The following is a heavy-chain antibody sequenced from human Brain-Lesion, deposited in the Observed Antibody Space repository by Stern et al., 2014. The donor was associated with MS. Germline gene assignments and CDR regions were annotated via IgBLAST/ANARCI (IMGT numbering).Heavy chain of an antibody. CDR3: ATLSPGAGGNYYRHFDY. Sequence: VQLVESGAEVKKPGASVKVSCKVSGYTLTELSMHWVRQAPRKGLEWMGGFGPEDGETIYAQKVQGRVTMTEDTSTDTAYMELSSLRSEDTAVYYCATLSPGAGGNYYRHFDYWGQGTLVTVSS. CDR1: GYTLTELS. J-gene: IGHJ4*02. V-gene: IGHV1-24*01. D-gene: IGHD1-26*01. CDR2: FGPEDGET.